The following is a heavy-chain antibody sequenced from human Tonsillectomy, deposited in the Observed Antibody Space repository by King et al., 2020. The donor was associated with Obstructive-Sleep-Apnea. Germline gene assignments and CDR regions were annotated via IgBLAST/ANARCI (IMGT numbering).Heavy chain of an antibody. J-gene: IGHJ4*02. Sequence: QLVQSGGGVVQPGRSLRLSCAASGFTFSSYGMHWVRQAPGKGLEWVAVIWYDGSNKYYADSVKGRFTISRDNSKNTLYLQMNSLRAEDTAVYYCARDGLGGGPNIAVGGGHFDYWGQGTLVTVSS. CDR1: GFTFSSYG. V-gene: IGHV3-33*01. CDR3: ARDGLGGGPNIAVGGGHFDY. D-gene: IGHD6-19*01. CDR2: IWYDGSNK.